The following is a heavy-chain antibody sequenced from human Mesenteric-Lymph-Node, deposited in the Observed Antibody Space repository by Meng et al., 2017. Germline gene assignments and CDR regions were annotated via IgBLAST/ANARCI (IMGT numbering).Heavy chain of an antibody. CDR1: GGSISSSSYY. J-gene: IGHJ4*02. V-gene: IGHV4-39*07. CDR3: ARDLNIVAHQPSDY. CDR2: IYYSGST. D-gene: IGHD5-12*01. Sequence: SETLSLTCTVSGGSISSSSYYWGWIRQPPGKGLEWIGSIYYSGSTYYNPSLKSRVIISVDTSKNQFSLKLSSVTAADTAVYYCARDLNIVAHQPSDYWGQGTLVTVSS.